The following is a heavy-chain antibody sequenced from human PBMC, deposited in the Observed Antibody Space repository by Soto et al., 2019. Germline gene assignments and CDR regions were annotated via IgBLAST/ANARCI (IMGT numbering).Heavy chain of an antibody. CDR1: GFTFSGSA. D-gene: IGHD2-21*01. J-gene: IGHJ3*02. Sequence: GGSLRLSCAASGFTFSGSAMHWVRQASGKGLEWVGRIRSKANSYATAYAASVKGRFTISRDDSKNTAYLQMNSLKTEDTAVYYCTSFLPLPPPSLDAFDIWGQGTMVTVSS. CDR3: TSFLPLPPPSLDAFDI. V-gene: IGHV3-73*01. CDR2: IRSKANSYAT.